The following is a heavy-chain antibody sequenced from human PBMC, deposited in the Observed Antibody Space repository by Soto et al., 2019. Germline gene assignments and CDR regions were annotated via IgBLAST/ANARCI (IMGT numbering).Heavy chain of an antibody. CDR2: IYHSGST. V-gene: IGHV4-4*02. J-gene: IGHJ6*02. CDR1: KPAIGSCNC. Sequence: PADTLFLTCAVFKPAIGSCNCWSFVRQLPVQGLEWIGEIYHSGSTNYNPSLKSRVTISVDKSKNQFSLKLSSVTAADTAVYYCARHSPPFLYGSGPWDVWGEGTTVT. D-gene: IGHD3-10*01. CDR3: ARHSPPFLYGSGPWDV.